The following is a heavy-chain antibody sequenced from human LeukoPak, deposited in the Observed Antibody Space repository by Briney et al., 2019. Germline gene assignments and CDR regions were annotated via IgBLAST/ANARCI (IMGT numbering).Heavy chain of an antibody. Sequence: GGSLRLSCAASGFTFSTYTMAWVRQAPGGGLEWVSGISDNGGRTYYADSVKGRFAISRDDSKSTLYLQMNSLRGEDTAVYYCAKDFGRNLGGPGYWGRGTLVIVSS. J-gene: IGHJ4*02. CDR2: ISDNGGRT. CDR1: GFTFSTYT. CDR3: AKDFGRNLGGPGY. V-gene: IGHV3-23*01. D-gene: IGHD3-10*01.